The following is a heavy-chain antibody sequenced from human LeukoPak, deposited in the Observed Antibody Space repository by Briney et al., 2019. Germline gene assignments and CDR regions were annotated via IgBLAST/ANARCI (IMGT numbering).Heavy chain of an antibody. CDR3: AKDLPDSSGSSGMDV. CDR1: GFTFSSYG. J-gene: IGHJ6*02. CDR2: ISYDGSNK. Sequence: GRSLRLSCAASGFTFSSYGMPWVRQAPGKGLEWVAVISYDGSNKYYADSVKGRFTISRDNSKNTLYLQMNSLRAEDTAVYYCAKDLPDSSGSSGMDVWGQGTTVTVSS. D-gene: IGHD3-22*01. V-gene: IGHV3-30*18.